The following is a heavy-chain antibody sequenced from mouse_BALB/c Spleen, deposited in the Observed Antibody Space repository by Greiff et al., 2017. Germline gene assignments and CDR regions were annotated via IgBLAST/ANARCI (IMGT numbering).Heavy chain of an antibody. CDR3: ARLGPVSYFDV. CDR1: GFAFSSYD. V-gene: IGHV5-12-1*01. J-gene: IGHJ1*01. Sequence: DVKLVESGGGLVKPGGSLKLSCAASGFAFSSYDMSWVRQTPEKRLEWVAYISSGGGSTYYPDTVKGRFTISRDNAKNTLYLQMSSLKSEDTAMYYCARLGPVSYFDVWGAGTTVTVSS. CDR2: ISSGGGST. D-gene: IGHD3-3*01.